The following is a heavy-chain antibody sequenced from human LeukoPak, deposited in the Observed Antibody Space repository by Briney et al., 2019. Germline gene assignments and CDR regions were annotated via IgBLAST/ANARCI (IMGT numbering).Heavy chain of an antibody. Sequence: SETLSLTCDGYAGSFSGYYWSWFRQPPGKGLEWIGEINHSGSTNYNPSLKSRVTISVDTSKNQFSLKLSSVTAADTAVYYCASTCYYDSSGLIDYWGQGTLVTVSS. D-gene: IGHD3-22*01. CDR3: ASTCYYDSSGLIDY. CDR1: AGSFSGYY. CDR2: INHSGST. V-gene: IGHV4-34*01. J-gene: IGHJ4*02.